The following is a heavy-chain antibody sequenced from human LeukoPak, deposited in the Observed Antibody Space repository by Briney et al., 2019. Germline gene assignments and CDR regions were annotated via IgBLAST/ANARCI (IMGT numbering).Heavy chain of an antibody. CDR2: ISGSGDNT. CDR1: GFTFSSYA. CDR3: AKGGYYDSSGSFYFDY. Sequence: GGSLRLSCAASGFTFSSYAMSWVRQAPGKGLEWVSGISGSGDNTYYADSVKGRFTISRDNSKNTLYVQVNSLGTEDTAAYYCAKGGYYDSSGSFYFDYWGQGTLVTVSS. D-gene: IGHD3-22*01. J-gene: IGHJ4*02. V-gene: IGHV3-23*01.